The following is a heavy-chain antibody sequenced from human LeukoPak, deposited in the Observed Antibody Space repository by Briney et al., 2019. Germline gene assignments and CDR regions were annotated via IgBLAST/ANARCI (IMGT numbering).Heavy chain of an antibody. Sequence: SGPALAKPTQTLTLTCTFSGFSLTTSGMCVSWIRQPPGKALESLARLDWDDDKYYSTSLKTSLTISNDTSKNQVVLTMTNMDPVDTATYYCARMRDLYWFDTWGQGTLVIVSS. CDR1: GFSLTTSGMC. CDR2: LDWDDDK. V-gene: IGHV2-70*11. J-gene: IGHJ5*02. CDR3: ARMRDLYWFDT.